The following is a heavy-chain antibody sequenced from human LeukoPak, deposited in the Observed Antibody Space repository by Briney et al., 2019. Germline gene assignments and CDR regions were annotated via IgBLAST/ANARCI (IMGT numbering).Heavy chain of an antibody. CDR3: AREYDSRARFDS. D-gene: IGHD6-13*01. J-gene: IGHJ4*02. CDR2: IWSSGEYI. CDR1: GDSFSRHT. V-gene: IGHV3-21*05. Sequence: GGSLRLSCAGSGDSFSRHTMNWVRRAPGKGLEWISYIWSSGEYIYYADSVKGRFTISRDNSRTSLYLQTNSLRVEDTAIYYCAREYDSRARFDSWSQGTLVTVSS.